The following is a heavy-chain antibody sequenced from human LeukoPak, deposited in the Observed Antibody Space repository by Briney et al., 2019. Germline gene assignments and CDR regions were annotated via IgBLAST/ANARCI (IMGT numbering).Heavy chain of an antibody. CDR2: ISGSGGST. J-gene: IGHJ6*02. CDR3: AKGRGRIVPAHYYYYGMDV. CDR1: GFTFSSYA. Sequence: PGGSLRLSCAASGFTFSSYAMSWVRQAPGKGLEWVSAISGSGGSTYYADSVKGRFTISRDNSKNTLYLQMNSLRAEDTAVYYCAKGRGRIVPAHYYYYGMDVWGQGTTVTVSS. D-gene: IGHD2-2*01. V-gene: IGHV3-23*01.